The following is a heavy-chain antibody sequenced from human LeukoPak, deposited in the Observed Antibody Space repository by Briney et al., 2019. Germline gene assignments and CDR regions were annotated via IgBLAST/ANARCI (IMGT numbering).Heavy chain of an antibody. D-gene: IGHD3-22*01. CDR2: ISAYNGNT. CDR3: ARAGNYHDSSGLFDY. J-gene: IGHJ4*02. Sequence: ASVKVSCKASGYTFTSYGISWVRQAPGQGLEWMGWISAYNGNTNYAQKLQGRVTMTTDTSTSTAYMELRSLRSDDTAVYYCARAGNYHDSSGLFDYWGQGTLVTVSS. V-gene: IGHV1-18*01. CDR1: GYTFTSYG.